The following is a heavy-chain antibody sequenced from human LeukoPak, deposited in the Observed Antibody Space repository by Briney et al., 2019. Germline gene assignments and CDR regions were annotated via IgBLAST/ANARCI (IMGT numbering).Heavy chain of an antibody. CDR1: GGSISSYY. Sequence: PSETLSLTCTVSGGSISSYYWSWIRQPAGKGLEWIGRIYTSGSTNYNPSLKSRVTMSVDTSKNQFSLKLSSVTAADTAVYYCARGDYYDSSAPGAFDIWGQGTMVTVSS. V-gene: IGHV4-4*07. J-gene: IGHJ3*02. CDR2: IYTSGST. D-gene: IGHD3-22*01. CDR3: ARGDYYDSSAPGAFDI.